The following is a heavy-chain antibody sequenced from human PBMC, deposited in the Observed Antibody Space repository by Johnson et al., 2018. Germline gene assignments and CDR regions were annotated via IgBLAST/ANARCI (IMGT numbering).Heavy chain of an antibody. CDR2: INWNSVSI. CDR1: GFTFDDYA. CDR3: TKGVDDAFDI. D-gene: IGHD2-15*01. V-gene: IGHV3-9*01. J-gene: IGHJ3*02. Sequence: QPGRSLRLSCAAYGFTFDDYAMHWVRQAPGKGLEWVAGINWNSVSIGYGDSVKGRFTLSRDNAKNSLYLQMNSVRAEDTASYYCTKGVDDAFDIWGEGTMVTVSS.